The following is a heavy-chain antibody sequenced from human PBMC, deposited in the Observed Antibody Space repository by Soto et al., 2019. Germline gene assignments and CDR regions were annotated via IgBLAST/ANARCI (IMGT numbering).Heavy chain of an antibody. Sequence: GGSLRLSCAASGFTFSNAWMSWVRRAPGKGLEWVGRIKSKTDGGTTDYAAPVKGRFTISRDDSKNTLYLQMNSLKTEDTAVYYCTTGGSDIVVVPAARYYYYGMDVWGQGTTVTVSS. V-gene: IGHV3-15*01. CDR2: IKSKTDGGTT. D-gene: IGHD2-2*01. CDR3: TTGGSDIVVVPAARYYYYGMDV. CDR1: GFTFSNAW. J-gene: IGHJ6*02.